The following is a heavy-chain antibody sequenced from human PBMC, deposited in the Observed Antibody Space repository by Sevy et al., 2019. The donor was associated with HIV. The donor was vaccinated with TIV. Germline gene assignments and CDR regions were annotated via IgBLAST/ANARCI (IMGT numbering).Heavy chain of an antibody. J-gene: IGHJ4*02. CDR2: INSDGSST. Sequence: GGSLRLSCAASGFTFSSYWMHWVRQAPGKGLVWVSRINSDGSSTSYADSVKGRFTISRDNAKNTLYLQMNSLRAEDTAVYYCARASRYEYCSSTSCSIRLFDYWGQGTLVTVSS. CDR3: ARASRYEYCSSTSCSIRLFDY. CDR1: GFTFSSYW. V-gene: IGHV3-74*01. D-gene: IGHD2-2*01.